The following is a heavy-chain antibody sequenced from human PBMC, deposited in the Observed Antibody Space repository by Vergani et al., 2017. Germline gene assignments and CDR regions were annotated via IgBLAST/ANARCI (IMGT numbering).Heavy chain of an antibody. CDR2: IYHSGST. CDR1: GGSISSSNW. J-gene: IGHJ3*02. Sequence: QVQLQESGPGLVKPSGTLSLTCAVSGGSISSSNWWSWVRQPPGKGLAWLGEIYHSGSTTYNPSLKTRVTISVDKSKNQFSLKLSSVTAAYTAVYYCARDQDIVVVVAARGRVAFVIWGQGTMVTVSS. CDR3: ARDQDIVVVVAARGRVAFVI. V-gene: IGHV4-4*02. D-gene: IGHD2-15*01.